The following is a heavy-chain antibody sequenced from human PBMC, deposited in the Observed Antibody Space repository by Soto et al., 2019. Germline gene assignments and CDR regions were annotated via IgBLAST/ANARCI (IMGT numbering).Heavy chain of an antibody. J-gene: IGHJ2*01. CDR2: IIPIFGTA. CDR3: ARTISYCGGDCYHWYFDL. Sequence: SVKVSCKASGGTFSSYAISWVRQAPGQGLEWMGGIIPIFGTANYAQKFQGRVTITADESTSTAYMELSSLRSEDTAVYYCARTISYCGGDCYHWYFDLWGRGTLVTVSS. CDR1: GGTFSSYA. D-gene: IGHD2-21*02. V-gene: IGHV1-69*13.